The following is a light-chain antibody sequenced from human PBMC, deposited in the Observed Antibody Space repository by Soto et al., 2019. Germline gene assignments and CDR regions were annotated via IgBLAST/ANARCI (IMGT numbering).Light chain of an antibody. CDR1: NIGTKS. CDR2: DDH. Sequence: SYELTQPPSVSVAPGQTARISCGGDNIGTKSVHWYQQKPGQAPVLVIYDDHDRPSGIPERFSGSNSGNTATLTITRVEAGDEADYYWQVWDSSSDHYVFAAGTKVTVL. V-gene: IGLV3-21*02. J-gene: IGLJ1*01. CDR3: QVWDSSSDHYV.